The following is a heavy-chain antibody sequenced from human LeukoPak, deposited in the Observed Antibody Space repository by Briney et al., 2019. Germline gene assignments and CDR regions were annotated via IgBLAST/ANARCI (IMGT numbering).Heavy chain of an antibody. CDR3: ARGVAAGVDF. Sequence: MCWMSPNSGVTGYAQKFQGRVTMTRDISISTAYMELSSLTSEDTAVYYCARGVAAGVDFWGQGTLVTVSS. V-gene: IGHV1-8*01. J-gene: IGHJ4*02. D-gene: IGHD6-13*01. CDR2: MSPNSGVT.